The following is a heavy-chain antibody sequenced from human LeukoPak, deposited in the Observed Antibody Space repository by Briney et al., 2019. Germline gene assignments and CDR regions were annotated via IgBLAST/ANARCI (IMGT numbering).Heavy chain of an antibody. CDR1: GFTFSSYA. J-gene: IGHJ6*02. Sequence: GGSLRLSCAASGFTFSSYAMHWVRQAPGKGLEWVAVISYDGSNKYYADSVKGRFTISRDNSKNTLYLQMNSLRAEDTAVYYCARDWVRGPYYYYGMDVWGQGTTVTVS. CDR3: ARDWVRGPYYYYGMDV. D-gene: IGHD3-10*01. CDR2: ISYDGSNK. V-gene: IGHV3-30-3*01.